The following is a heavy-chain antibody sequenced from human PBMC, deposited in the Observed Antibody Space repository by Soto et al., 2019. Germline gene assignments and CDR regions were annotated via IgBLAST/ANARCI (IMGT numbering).Heavy chain of an antibody. Sequence: GGSLRLSCAASGFTFSSYWMSWVRQAPGKGLEWVANIKQDGSEKYYVDSVKGRFTISRDNAKNSLYLQMNSLRAEDTAVYYCARGPLRGYCSGGSCYSGRGLFYFQHWGQGTLVTVSS. J-gene: IGHJ1*01. CDR3: ARGPLRGYCSGGSCYSGRGLFYFQH. CDR2: IKQDGSEK. D-gene: IGHD2-15*01. CDR1: GFTFSSYW. V-gene: IGHV3-7*04.